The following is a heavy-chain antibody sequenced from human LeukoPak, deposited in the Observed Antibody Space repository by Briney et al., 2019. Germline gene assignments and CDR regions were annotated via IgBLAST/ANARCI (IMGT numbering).Heavy chain of an antibody. CDR3: AKGNGTDY. Sequence: GGSLRLSCAASGFTFSSYAMSWVRQAPGKGLEWVAVIWYDGSNKYYADSVKGRFTISRDNSKNTLYLQMYSLRAEDTAVYYCAKGNGTDYWGQGTLVTVSS. J-gene: IGHJ4*02. D-gene: IGHD2-8*01. CDR1: GFTFSSYA. CDR2: IWYDGSNK. V-gene: IGHV3-33*06.